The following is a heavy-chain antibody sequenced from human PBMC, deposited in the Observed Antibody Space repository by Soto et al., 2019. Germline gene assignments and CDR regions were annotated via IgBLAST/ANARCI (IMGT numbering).Heavy chain of an antibody. Sequence: GGSLRLSCAASGFTFSSYGMHWVRQAPGKGLEWVAVIWYDGSNKYYADSVKGRFTISRDNSKNTLYLQMNSLRAEDTAVYYCARVGHYRGWHDDYWGQGTLVTVSS. CDR3: ARVGHYRGWHDDY. CDR2: IWYDGSNK. J-gene: IGHJ4*02. V-gene: IGHV3-33*01. D-gene: IGHD6-19*01. CDR1: GFTFSSYG.